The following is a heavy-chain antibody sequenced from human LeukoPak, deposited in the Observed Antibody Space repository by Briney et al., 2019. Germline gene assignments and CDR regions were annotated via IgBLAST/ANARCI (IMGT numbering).Heavy chain of an antibody. J-gene: IGHJ4*02. CDR2: INPNSGGT. D-gene: IGHD6-13*01. CDR1: GYTFTVYY. Sequence: ASVKVSFKASGYTFTVYYMHWVRQAPGQGLEWMGWINPNSGGTNYAQKFQGRVTMTRDTSISTAHLELSRLRSDDTAVYYCARIPMEGSWYVDYWGQGTLVTVSS. CDR3: ARIPMEGSWYVDY. V-gene: IGHV1-2*02.